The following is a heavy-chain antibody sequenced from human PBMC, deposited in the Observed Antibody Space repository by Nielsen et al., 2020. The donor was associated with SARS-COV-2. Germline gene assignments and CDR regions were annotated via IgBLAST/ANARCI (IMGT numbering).Heavy chain of an antibody. CDR1: GFTVSSNY. J-gene: IGHJ3*02. V-gene: IGHV3-53*01. Sequence: GESLKISCAASGFTVSSNYMSWVRQAPGKGLEWVSVIYSGGSTYYADSVKGRFTISRDNSKNTLYLQMNSLRAEDTAVYYCAKRVDTSMVIGPFDIWGQGTMVTVSS. D-gene: IGHD5-18*01. CDR3: AKRVDTSMVIGPFDI. CDR2: IYSGGST.